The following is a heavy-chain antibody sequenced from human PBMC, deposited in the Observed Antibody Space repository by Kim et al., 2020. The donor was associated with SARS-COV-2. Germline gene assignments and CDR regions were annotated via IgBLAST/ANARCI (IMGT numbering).Heavy chain of an antibody. CDR3: ARTHDYGDQKEIRGWFDP. V-gene: IGHV4-31*03. Sequence: TLSLTCTVSGGSISSGGYYWSWIRQHPGKGLEWIGYIYYSGSTYYNPSLKSRVTISVDTSKNQFSLKLSSVTAADTAVYYCARTHDYGDQKEIRGWFDPWGQGTLVTVSS. J-gene: IGHJ5*02. CDR1: GGSISSGGYY. D-gene: IGHD4-17*01. CDR2: IYYSGST.